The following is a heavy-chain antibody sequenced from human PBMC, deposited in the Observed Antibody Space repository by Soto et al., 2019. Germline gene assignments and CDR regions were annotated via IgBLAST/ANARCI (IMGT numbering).Heavy chain of an antibody. CDR2: ISYDGSNK. D-gene: IGHD3-22*01. V-gene: IGHV3-30*18. CDR3: AKAVGITMIVDY. CDR1: GFTFSSYG. Sequence: GGSLRLSCAASGFTFSSYGMHWVRQAPGKGLEWVAVISYDGSNKYYADSVKGRFTISRDNSKNTLYLQMNSLRAEDTAVYYCAKAVGITMIVDYWGQGTLVTVSS. J-gene: IGHJ4*02.